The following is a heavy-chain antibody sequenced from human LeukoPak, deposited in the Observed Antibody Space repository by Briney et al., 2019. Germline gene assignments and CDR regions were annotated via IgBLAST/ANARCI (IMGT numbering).Heavy chain of an antibody. J-gene: IGHJ4*02. D-gene: IGHD3-9*01. CDR3: ARQGPTYYDILTGSKS. CDR1: GYRFTSYW. Sequence: GESLRISFKGSGYRFTSYWISWVRQMPGKGLEWMGRIDPSDSYTNYSPSFQGHVTISADKPISTAYLQWSSLKASDTAMYYCARQGPTYYDILTGSKSWGQGTLVTVSS. CDR2: IDPSDSYT. V-gene: IGHV5-10-1*01.